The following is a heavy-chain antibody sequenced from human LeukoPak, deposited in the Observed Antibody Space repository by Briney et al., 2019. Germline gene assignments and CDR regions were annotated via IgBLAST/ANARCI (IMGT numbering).Heavy chain of an antibody. CDR2: ISSSGSTI. CDR1: GFTFSSYE. V-gene: IGHV3-48*03. D-gene: IGHD3-22*01. CDR3: ARGKYDSSGYPLLGFDY. Sequence: GGSLRLSCAASGFTFSSYEMHWVRQAPGKGLEWVSYISSSGSTIYYADSVKGRFTISRDNAKKSLYLQMNSLRAEDTAVYYCARGKYDSSGYPLLGFDYWGQGTLVTVSS. J-gene: IGHJ4*02.